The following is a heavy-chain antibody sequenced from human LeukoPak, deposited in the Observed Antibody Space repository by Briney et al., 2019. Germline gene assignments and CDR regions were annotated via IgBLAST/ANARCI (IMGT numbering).Heavy chain of an antibody. D-gene: IGHD5-24*01. CDR3: ARSSGGYNSGFDY. V-gene: IGHV4-61*02. CDR2: IYTSGST. J-gene: IGHJ4*02. Sequence: SETLSLTCTVSGGSISSGSYYWSWIRQPAGKGLEWIGRIYTSGSTNYNPSLKSRVTMSVDTSKNQFSLKLSSVTAADTAVYYCARSSGGYNSGFDYWGQGTLVSVSS. CDR1: GGSISSGSYY.